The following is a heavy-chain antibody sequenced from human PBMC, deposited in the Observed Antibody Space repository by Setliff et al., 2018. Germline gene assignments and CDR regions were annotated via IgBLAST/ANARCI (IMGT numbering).Heavy chain of an antibody. J-gene: IGHJ6*03. V-gene: IGHV1-24*01. D-gene: IGHD1-26*01. CDR2: FDPDDGET. CDR3: ATCVGTSWYDYNFYMDV. Sequence: ASVKVSCKASGYTFTDYSMHWVRQAPGKGLEWMGGFDPDDGETVYAQKFQGRVTMTEDTSTNTAYMELSSLRSEDTAVYYCATCVGTSWYDYNFYMDVWGIGTTVTVSS. CDR1: GYTFTDYS.